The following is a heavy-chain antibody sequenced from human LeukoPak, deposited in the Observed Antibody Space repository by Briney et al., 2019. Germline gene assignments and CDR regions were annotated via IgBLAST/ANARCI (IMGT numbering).Heavy chain of an antibody. V-gene: IGHV3-49*03. CDR1: GFNFCDYG. J-gene: IGHJ4*02. CDR3: SRDGSGDYVAGY. Sequence: SGGSLRLSCTASGFNFCDYGMSWFRQAPGKGLEWVCFISSRPFGGTTEYATSVKGRFTILRDDSQNIAYLDMNSLKSEDTAVYYCSRDGSGDYVAGYWGQGTLVTVSS. D-gene: IGHD4-17*01. CDR2: ISSRPFGGTT.